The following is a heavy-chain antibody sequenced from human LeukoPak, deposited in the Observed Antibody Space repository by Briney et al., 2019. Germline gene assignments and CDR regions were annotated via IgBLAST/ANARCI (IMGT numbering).Heavy chain of an antibody. J-gene: IGHJ4*02. CDR1: GLTFSSYG. V-gene: IGHV3-48*01. D-gene: IGHD2-2*01. Sequence: GGSLRLSCAASGLTFSSYGMHWVRQAPGKGLEWVSYISSSSSTIYYADSVKGRFTISRDNAKNSLYLQMNSLRAEDTAVYYCARDGAGYQLLHDYWGQGTLVTVSS. CDR3: ARDGAGYQLLHDY. CDR2: ISSSSSTI.